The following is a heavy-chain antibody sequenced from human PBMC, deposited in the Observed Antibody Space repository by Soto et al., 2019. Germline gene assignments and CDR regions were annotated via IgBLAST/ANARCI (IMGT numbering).Heavy chain of an antibody. Sequence: SETLSLTCTVSGGSISSYYWSWIRQPPGKGLEWIGYIYHSGGTNYNPSLKSRVTISVDTSKNQFSLKLSSVTAADTAVYYCARVRRTVAGPGHFDYWGQGTLVTVSS. D-gene: IGHD6-19*01. CDR2: IYHSGGT. J-gene: IGHJ4*02. CDR1: GGSISSYY. CDR3: ARVRRTVAGPGHFDY. V-gene: IGHV4-59*01.